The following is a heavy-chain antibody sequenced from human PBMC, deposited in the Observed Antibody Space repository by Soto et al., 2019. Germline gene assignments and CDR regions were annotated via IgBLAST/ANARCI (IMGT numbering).Heavy chain of an antibody. CDR3: ARDFYATYRYFDL. Sequence: LRLSCAASGFTFSSYTMNWVRQAPGKGLEWVSSITSSNNYYTYYADSVKGRFTISRDNAKNSLYLQMNSLRAEDTAVYYCARDFYATYRYFDLWGRGTLVTVSS. V-gene: IGHV3-21*01. D-gene: IGHD2-2*01. CDR1: GFTFSSYT. CDR2: ITSSNNYYT. J-gene: IGHJ2*01.